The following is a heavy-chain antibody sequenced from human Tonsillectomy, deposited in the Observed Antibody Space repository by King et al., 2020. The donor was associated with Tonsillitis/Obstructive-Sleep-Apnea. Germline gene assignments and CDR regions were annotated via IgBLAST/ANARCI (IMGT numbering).Heavy chain of an antibody. V-gene: IGHV3-66*01. CDR3: AREIHTGDDDGDYGIPNYYYYYMDG. CDR1: GFTVSSNY. CDR2: IYSGGST. J-gene: IGHJ6*03. Sequence: VQLVESGGGLVQPGGSLRLSCAASGFTVSSNYMNWVRQAPGKGLEWVSVIYSGGSTYYADSVKGRFTVSRDNSKTTVYLQMNRLRAEDTAVYYCAREIHTGDDDGDYGIPNYYYYYMDGWGKGTTVTVSS. D-gene: IGHD4-17*01.